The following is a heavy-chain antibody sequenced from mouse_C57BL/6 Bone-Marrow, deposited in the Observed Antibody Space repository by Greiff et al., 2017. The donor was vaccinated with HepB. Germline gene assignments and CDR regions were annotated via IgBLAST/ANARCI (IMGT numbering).Heavy chain of an antibody. D-gene: IGHD2-4*01. V-gene: IGHV5-9-1*02. J-gene: IGHJ1*03. CDR2: ISSGGDYI. CDR1: GFTFSSYA. Sequence: EVKLQESGEGLVKPGGSLKLSCAASGFTFSSYAMSWVRQTPEKRLEWVAYISSGGDYIYYADTVKGRFTISRDNARNTLYLQMSSLKSEDTAMYYCTRDTPSYYDYDDWYFDVWGTGTTVTVSS. CDR3: TRDTPSYYDYDDWYFDV.